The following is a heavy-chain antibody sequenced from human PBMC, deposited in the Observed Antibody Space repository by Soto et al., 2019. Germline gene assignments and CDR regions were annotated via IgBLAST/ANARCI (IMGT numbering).Heavy chain of an antibody. J-gene: IGHJ6*02. CDR2: IIPIFGTA. CDR1: GGTFSSYA. D-gene: IGHD6-19*01. CDR3: ARAPIAVAGNYYYGMDV. V-gene: IGHV1-69*13. Sequence: GASVKVSCKASGGTFSSYAISWVRQAPGQGLEWMGGIIPIFGTANYAQKFQGRVTITADESTSTAYMELSSLRSEDTAVYYCARAPIAVAGNYYYGMDVWGQGTTVTASS.